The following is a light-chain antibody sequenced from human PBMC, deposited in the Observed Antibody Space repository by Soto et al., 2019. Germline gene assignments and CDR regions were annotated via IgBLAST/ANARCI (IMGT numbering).Light chain of an antibody. CDR1: RSVLYSSNNKNY. V-gene: IGKV4-1*01. J-gene: IGKJ1*01. CDR3: QQYYSTPL. CDR2: WAS. Sequence: DIVMTQSPDSLAVSLGERATINCKSSRSVLYSSNNKNYLAWYQQKPGQAPKLLIYWASTRESGVPDRFSGSGSGSDFTLTISSLQAEDMAVYYCQQYYSTPLFGQGTKVEIK.